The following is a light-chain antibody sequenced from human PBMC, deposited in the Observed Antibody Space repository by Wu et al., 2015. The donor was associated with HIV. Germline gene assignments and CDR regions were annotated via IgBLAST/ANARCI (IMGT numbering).Light chain of an antibody. CDR3: QQRYTWPLT. J-gene: IGKJ4*01. CDR1: QDIRTY. V-gene: IGKV3-11*01. CDR2: DAS. Sequence: PGERVTLSCRASQDIRTYLAWYQQKPGQAPRLLIYDASNRASGIPARFRGSGSETDFTLTISSLESEDFAVYYCQQRYTWPLTFGGGTKVEIK.